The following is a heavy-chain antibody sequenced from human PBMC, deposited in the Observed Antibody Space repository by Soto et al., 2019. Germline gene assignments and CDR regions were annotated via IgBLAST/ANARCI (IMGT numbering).Heavy chain of an antibody. D-gene: IGHD6-6*01. CDR1: GGTFSSYA. V-gene: IGHV1-69*01. J-gene: IGHJ4*02. CDR2: IIPIFGTA. CDR3: ARDLGVRPPIAARPFDY. Sequence: QVQLVQSGAEVKKPGSSVKVSCKASGGTFSSYAISWVRQAPGQGLEWMGGIIPIFGTANYAQKCQGRVTITADESTSTAYMELSSLRSEDTAVYYCARDLGVRPPIAARPFDYWGQGTLVTVSS.